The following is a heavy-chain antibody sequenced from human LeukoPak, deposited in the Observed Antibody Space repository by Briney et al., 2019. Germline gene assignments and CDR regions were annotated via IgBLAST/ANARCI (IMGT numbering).Heavy chain of an antibody. CDR2: SYHSGST. Sequence: SETLSLTCTVSGYSITSGYYWGWIRQPPGKGLEWIGSSYHSGSTFYNPSLKSRVTISVDTSKNQFSLKLNSVTAADTAVYYCARLPVTITYDGVIDYWGQGALVTVSS. J-gene: IGHJ4*02. CDR3: ARLPVTITYDGVIDY. CDR1: GYSITSGYY. D-gene: IGHD4-11*01. V-gene: IGHV4-38-2*02.